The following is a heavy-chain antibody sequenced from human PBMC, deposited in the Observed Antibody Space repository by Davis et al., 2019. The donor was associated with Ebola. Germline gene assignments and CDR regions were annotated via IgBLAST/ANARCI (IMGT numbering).Heavy chain of an antibody. J-gene: IGHJ6*02. CDR1: GFTFDDYT. D-gene: IGHD3-3*01. CDR2: ISWDGGST. Sequence: GESLKISCAASGFTFDDYTMHWVRQAPGKGLEWVSLISWDGGSTYYADSVKGRFTISRDNAKNSLYLQMNSLRAEDTAVYYCARETTYYDFWSGYYTSYYGMDVWGQGTTVTVSS. V-gene: IGHV3-43*01. CDR3: ARETTYYDFWSGYYTSYYGMDV.